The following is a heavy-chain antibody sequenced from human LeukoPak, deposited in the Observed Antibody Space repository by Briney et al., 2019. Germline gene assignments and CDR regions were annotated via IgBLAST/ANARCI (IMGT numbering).Heavy chain of an antibody. D-gene: IGHD2-2*01. V-gene: IGHV1-2*02. CDR3: AREIDCSSTSCSLDY. CDR2: INPNSGVT. J-gene: IGHJ4*02. Sequence: ASVKVSFKASGYTFTGYYLHWVRQAPGQGLEWMGWINPNSGVTNYAQKLQGRVTMTRDTSISAGYMELSRLRSYDTAVYYCAREIDCSSTSCSLDYWGQGTLVTVSS. CDR1: GYTFTGYY.